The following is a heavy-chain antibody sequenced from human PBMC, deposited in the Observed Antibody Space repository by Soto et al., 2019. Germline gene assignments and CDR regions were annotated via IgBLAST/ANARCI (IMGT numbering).Heavy chain of an antibody. D-gene: IGHD5-18*01. J-gene: IGHJ6*02. CDR1: GYTFTSYY. CDR3: ARDYVDTAMVGDGMDV. Sequence: ASVKVSCKASGYTFTSYYMHWVRQAPGQGLEWMGIINPSGGSTSYAQKFQGRVTMTRDTSTSTVYMELSSLKSEDTAVYYCARDYVDTAMVGDGMDVWGQGTTVTVSS. CDR2: INPSGGST. V-gene: IGHV1-46*01.